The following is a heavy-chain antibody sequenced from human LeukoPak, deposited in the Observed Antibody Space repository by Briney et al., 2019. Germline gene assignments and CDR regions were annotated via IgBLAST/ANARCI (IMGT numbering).Heavy chain of an antibody. V-gene: IGHV1-69*13. J-gene: IGHJ6*03. CDR2: IIPIFGTA. CDR3: AREWRFQGSGSYYTPYYYMDV. D-gene: IGHD3-10*01. CDR1: GGTFSSYA. Sequence: SVRVSCKASGGTFSSYAISWVRQAPGQGLEWMAGIIPIFGTANYAQKFQGRVTITADESTSTASMELSSLRSEDAAVDYCAREWRFQGSGSYYTPYYYMDVWGNRTTVTVSS.